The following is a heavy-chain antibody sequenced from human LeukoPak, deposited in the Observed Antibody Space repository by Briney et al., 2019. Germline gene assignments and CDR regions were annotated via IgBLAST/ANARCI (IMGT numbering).Heavy chain of an antibody. CDR1: GGTFSSYI. CDR2: IKPNSGGT. J-gene: IGHJ6*03. V-gene: IGHV1-2*02. Sequence: ASVKVSCKASGGTFSSYIINWVRQAPGQGLEWMGWIKPNSGGTNYAQKFQGRVTMTRDTSISTAYMELSRLRSDDTAVYYCARGNVDTAMTRYYYYYYYMDVWGEGTTVTVSS. CDR3: ARGNVDTAMTRYYYYYYYMDV. D-gene: IGHD5-18*01.